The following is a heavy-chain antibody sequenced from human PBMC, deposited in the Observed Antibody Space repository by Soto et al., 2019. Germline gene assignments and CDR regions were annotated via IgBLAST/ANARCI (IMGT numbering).Heavy chain of an antibody. D-gene: IGHD5-12*01. CDR3: SVATITRWFDP. CDR2: INAGNGNT. Sequence: GASVMVSCKASGYTFTSYAMHWVRQAPGQRLEWMGWINAGNGNTKYSQKFQGRVTITRDTSASTAYMELSSLRFEDTAVYYCSVATITRWFDPWGQGTLVTVSS. V-gene: IGHV1-3*01. CDR1: GYTFTSYA. J-gene: IGHJ5*02.